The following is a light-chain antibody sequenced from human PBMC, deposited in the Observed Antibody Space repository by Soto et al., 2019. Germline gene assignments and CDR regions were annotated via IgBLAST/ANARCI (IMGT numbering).Light chain of an antibody. CDR1: QSISSR. CDR2: KAS. J-gene: IGKJ1*01. Sequence: DIQMTQSPSTLSASVGDRVTITCRASQSISSRLAWYQQKPGKAPKLLIYKASSLESGVPSRFSGSGSGTEFTLTLSSLQPDDFATYYCQQYNSYPCTFGQGTKVEIK. CDR3: QQYNSYPCT. V-gene: IGKV1-5*03.